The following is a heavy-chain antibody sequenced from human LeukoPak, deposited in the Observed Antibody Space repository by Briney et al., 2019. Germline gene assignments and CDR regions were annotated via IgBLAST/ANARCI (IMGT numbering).Heavy chain of an antibody. J-gene: IGHJ6*03. CDR2: IIPIFGTA. Sequence: ASVKVSCKASGGTFSSYAISWVRQAPGQGLEWMGGIIPIFGTANYAQKFQGRVTITADESTSTAYMELSSLRSEDTAVYYCARGNYYDSSGYFRHHYYMDVWGKGTTVTISS. CDR1: GGTFSSYA. D-gene: IGHD3-22*01. V-gene: IGHV1-69*13. CDR3: ARGNYYDSSGYFRHHYYMDV.